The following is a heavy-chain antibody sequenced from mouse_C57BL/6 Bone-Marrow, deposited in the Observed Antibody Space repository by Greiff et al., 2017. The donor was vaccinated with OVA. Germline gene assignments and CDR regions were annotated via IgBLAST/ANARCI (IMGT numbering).Heavy chain of an antibody. V-gene: IGHV5-6*02. CDR3: ASRANWDGYFDV. CDR2: ISSGGSYT. CDR1: GFTFSSYG. D-gene: IGHD4-1*01. J-gene: IGHJ1*03. Sequence: EVKLMESGGDLVKPGGSLKLSCAASGFTFSSYGMSWVRQTPDKRLEWVATISSGGSYTYYPDSVKGRFTISRDNAKNTLYLQMSSLKSEDTAMYYCASRANWDGYFDVWGTGTTVTVSS.